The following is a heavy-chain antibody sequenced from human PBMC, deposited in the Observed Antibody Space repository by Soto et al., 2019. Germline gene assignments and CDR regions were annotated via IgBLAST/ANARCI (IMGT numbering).Heavy chain of an antibody. CDR3: ARGKDPLYDYIWGSYYYFDY. D-gene: IGHD3-16*01. CDR2: IYYSGST. Sequence: SETLSLTCTVSGGSISSYYWSWIRQPPGKGLEWIGYIYYSGSTNYNPSLKSRVTISVDTSKNQFSLKLSSVTAADTAVYYCARGKDPLYDYIWGSYYYFDYWGQGTLVTVSS. CDR1: GGSISSYY. J-gene: IGHJ4*02. V-gene: IGHV4-59*01.